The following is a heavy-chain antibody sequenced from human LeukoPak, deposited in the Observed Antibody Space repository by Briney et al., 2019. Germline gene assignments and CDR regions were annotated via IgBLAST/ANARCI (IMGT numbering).Heavy chain of an antibody. CDR2: ISGSGLST. CDR3: AKDLGGSGSYYDAFDI. J-gene: IGHJ3*02. D-gene: IGHD3-10*01. CDR1: GFTFSNYA. V-gene: IGHV3-23*01. Sequence: GSLGLSCAASGFTFSNYAMSWVRQAPGKGLEWVSAISGSGLSTYYAGSVKGRFTISRDNSKNTLYVHLNSLRAEDTAVYYCAKDLGGSGSYYDAFDIWGQGTMVTVSS.